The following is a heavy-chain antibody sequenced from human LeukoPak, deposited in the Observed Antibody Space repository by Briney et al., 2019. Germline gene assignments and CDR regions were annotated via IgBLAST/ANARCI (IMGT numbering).Heavy chain of an antibody. D-gene: IGHD1-20*01. CDR3: ARDRNWNDADYFDY. CDR1: GFAFSSYA. J-gene: IGHJ4*02. V-gene: IGHV3-30*04. CDR2: ISYDGSNK. Sequence: RSLRLSCAASGFAFSSYAMHWVRQAPGKGLEWVAVISYDGSNKYYADSVKGRFTISRDNSKNTLYLQMNSLRAEDTAVYYCARDRNWNDADYFDYWGQGTLVTVSS.